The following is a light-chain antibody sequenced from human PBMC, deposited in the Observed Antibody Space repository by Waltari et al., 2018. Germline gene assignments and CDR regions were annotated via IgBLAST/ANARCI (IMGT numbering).Light chain of an antibody. V-gene: IGLV1-47*01. CDR2: RNN. CDR3: ASWDDSLSVGV. J-gene: IGLJ3*02. Sequence: QSVLTQPPSASGTPGQRVTISCSGSISNLGTNYVYWYKQFPGTAPKLLIQRNNQRPSWVPYRFSGSKSGTSASLAISGLRSEDEADYCCASWDDSLSVGVFGGGTKLTVL. CDR1: ISNLGTNY.